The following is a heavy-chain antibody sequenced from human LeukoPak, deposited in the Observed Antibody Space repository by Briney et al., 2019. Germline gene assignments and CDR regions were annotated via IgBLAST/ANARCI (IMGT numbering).Heavy chain of an antibody. CDR1: GGSISSSSYY. Sequence: SEPLSLTCTVSGGSISSSSYYWGWIRQPPGKGLEWFVSIYYSGSTYYNPSLKSRVTISVDTSKNQFSLKLSSVTAADTAVYYCARQRGDTAMVAYYYGMDVWGQGTTVTVSS. V-gene: IGHV4-39*01. J-gene: IGHJ6*02. CDR3: ARQRGDTAMVAYYYGMDV. CDR2: IYYSGST. D-gene: IGHD5-18*01.